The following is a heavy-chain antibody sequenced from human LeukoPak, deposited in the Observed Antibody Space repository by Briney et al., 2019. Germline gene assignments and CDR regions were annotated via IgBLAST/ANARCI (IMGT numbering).Heavy chain of an antibody. CDR3: AATYYYGSEKDY. Sequence: PSQTLSLTCTVSGGSISSGSYYWSWIRQPAGKGLEWIGRIYTSGSTNYNPSLKSRVTISVDTSKNQFSLKLSSVTAADMAVYYCAATYYYGSEKDYWGQGTLVTVSS. D-gene: IGHD3-10*01. CDR1: GGSISSGSYY. CDR2: IYTSGST. J-gene: IGHJ4*02. V-gene: IGHV4-61*02.